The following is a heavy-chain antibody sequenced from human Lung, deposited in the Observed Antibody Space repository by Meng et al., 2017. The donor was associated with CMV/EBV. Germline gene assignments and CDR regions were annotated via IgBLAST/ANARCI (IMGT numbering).Heavy chain of an antibody. Sequence: VQSRETGRPRLTQSEPRSPTCAASDHTITNHIWWAWVRPPPGKGLEWIGEIPHRGSSTYNPSLKSRVSMSIDKSKNQFSLQLTSVTAADTAVYHCLRGSGGSVWGQGTLVTVSS. V-gene: IGHV4-4*02. J-gene: IGHJ1*01. CDR1: DHTITNHIW. D-gene: IGHD3-10*01. CDR2: IPHRGSS. CDR3: LRGSGGSV.